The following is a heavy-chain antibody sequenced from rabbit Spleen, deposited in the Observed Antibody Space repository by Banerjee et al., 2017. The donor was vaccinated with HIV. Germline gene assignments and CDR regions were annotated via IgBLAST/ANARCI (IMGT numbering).Heavy chain of an antibody. CDR3: ARDGTGGSYFAL. CDR1: GFSFSNKAV. Sequence: QEQLVESGGGLVKPEGSLKLSCTASGFSFSNKAVMCWVRQAPGKGLEWIACIFAGGTDSTYYASWAKGRFTISKTSSTTVTLQMTSLTAADTATYFCARDGTGGSYFALWGPGPWSPS. CDR2: IFAGGTDST. J-gene: IGHJ4*01. D-gene: IGHD8-1*01. V-gene: IGHV1S45*01.